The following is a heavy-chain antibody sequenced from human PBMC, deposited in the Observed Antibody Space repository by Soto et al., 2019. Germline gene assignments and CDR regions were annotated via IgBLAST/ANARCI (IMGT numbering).Heavy chain of an antibody. D-gene: IGHD3-10*01. CDR1: GFTFSSYA. Sequence: PGGSLRLSCAASGFTFSSYAMSWVRQAPGKGLEWVSAISGSGGSTYYADSVKGRFTISRDNSKNTLYLQMNSLRAEDTAVYYCAKDPARSGWGPNFDYWGQGTLVTVSS. J-gene: IGHJ4*02. CDR2: ISGSGGST. V-gene: IGHV3-23*01. CDR3: AKDPARSGWGPNFDY.